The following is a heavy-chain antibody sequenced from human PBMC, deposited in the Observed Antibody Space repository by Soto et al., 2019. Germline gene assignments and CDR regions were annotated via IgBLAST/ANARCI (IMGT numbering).Heavy chain of an antibody. D-gene: IGHD3-3*01. CDR2: INAGNGNT. Sequence: ASVKVSCKASGYTFTSYAMHWVRQAPGQRLEWMGWINAGNGNTKYSQKFQGRVTITRDTSASTAYMELSSLRSEDTAVYYCARAPTXITIFGVVKYYYYGMDVWGQGTTVTVSS. V-gene: IGHV1-3*01. CDR1: GYTFTSYA. CDR3: ARAPTXITIFGVVKYYYYGMDV. J-gene: IGHJ6*02.